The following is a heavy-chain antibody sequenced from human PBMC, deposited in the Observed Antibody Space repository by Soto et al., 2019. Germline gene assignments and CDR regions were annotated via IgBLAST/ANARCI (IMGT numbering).Heavy chain of an antibody. J-gene: IGHJ3*02. CDR2: ILVDGRT. D-gene: IGHD2-8*02. V-gene: IGHV3-23*01. Sequence: VESLRLSCAASGFLCISYDMSWVRQAPGKGLEWVSTILVDGRTFYIDSVRGRFTISRDNSKNTVYLQMNSLTAGDTALYYCAKATATGGGAFDICGQGTMVTVSS. CDR1: GFLCISYD. CDR3: AKATATGGGAFDI.